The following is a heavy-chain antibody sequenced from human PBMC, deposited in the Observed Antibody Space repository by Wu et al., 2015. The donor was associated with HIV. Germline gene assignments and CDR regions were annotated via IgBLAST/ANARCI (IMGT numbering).Heavy chain of an antibody. CDR1: GYTFTSYD. CDR2: MNPNSGDT. V-gene: IGHV1-8*01. J-gene: IGHJ2*01. Sequence: QVQLVQSGAEVKKPGASVKVSCKASGYTFTSYDISWVRQATGQGLEWMGWMNPNSGDTGYAQKFQGRVTMTRNTSISTAYMELSSLRSEDTAVYYCARRGISGYHYAWYFDLWAVAPWSLSPQ. D-gene: IGHD3-22*01. CDR3: ARRGISGYHYAWYFDL.